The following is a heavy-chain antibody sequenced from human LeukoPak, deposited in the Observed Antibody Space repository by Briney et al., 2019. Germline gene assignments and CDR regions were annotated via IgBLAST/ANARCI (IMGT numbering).Heavy chain of an antibody. V-gene: IGHV3-11*01. Sequence: GRSLRLSCEASGFTFSDFYMSWIRQAPGKGLEWLSYISGSGNNIYYADSVRGRFTISRDNSQNSLYLQMNSLRTEDTAVYYCARDNWGESYFDYWGQGTLVTVSS. J-gene: IGHJ4*02. CDR1: GFTFSDFY. D-gene: IGHD7-27*01. CDR3: ARDNWGESYFDY. CDR2: ISGSGNNI.